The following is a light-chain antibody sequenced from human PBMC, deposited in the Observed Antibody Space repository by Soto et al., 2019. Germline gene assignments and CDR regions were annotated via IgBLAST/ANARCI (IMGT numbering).Light chain of an antibody. J-gene: IGKJ2*01. Sequence: EIVLTQSPGTLSLSPGERATLSCRASQSVSSSYLAWYQPKPGQAPRLLIYGASSRATGIPDRFSGSGCGTDFTLTISRLEPEDFAGYYCQQYGSSPMYSFGQGTNLEIK. CDR2: GAS. CDR1: QSVSSSY. CDR3: QQYGSSPMYS. V-gene: IGKV3-20*01.